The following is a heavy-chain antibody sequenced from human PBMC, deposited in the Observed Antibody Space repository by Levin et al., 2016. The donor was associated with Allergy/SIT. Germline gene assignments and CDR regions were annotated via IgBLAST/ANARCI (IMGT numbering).Heavy chain of an antibody. J-gene: IGHJ4*01. V-gene: IGHV3-74*01. CDR3: ARDSSGSNRKTFFDY. D-gene: IGHD1-26*01. CDR1: GFTFSSIW. Sequence: ETLSLTCAASGFTFSSIWMHWVRQAPGKGLVWVSQINGDGSSTSYTDPVKGRFTISKDNAKNSLYLQMNDLGDEDTADYYCARDSSGSNRKTFFDYWGHGTRVTVSS. CDR2: INGDGSST.